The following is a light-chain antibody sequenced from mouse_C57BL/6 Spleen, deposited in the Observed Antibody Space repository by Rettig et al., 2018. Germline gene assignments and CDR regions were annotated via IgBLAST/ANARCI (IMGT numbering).Light chain of an antibody. V-gene: IGLV3*01. Sequence: QLVLTQSSSASFSLGASAKLTCTLSIQHSTYTIEWYQQQPLKPPKYVMELKKDGSHSTGDGIPDRFSGSSSGADRYLSISNIQPEDEAIYIGGVGDTIKEECVYVFGGGTKVTVL. CDR3: GVGDTIKEECVYV. CDR2: LKKDGSH. CDR1: IQHSTYT. J-gene: IGLJ2*01.